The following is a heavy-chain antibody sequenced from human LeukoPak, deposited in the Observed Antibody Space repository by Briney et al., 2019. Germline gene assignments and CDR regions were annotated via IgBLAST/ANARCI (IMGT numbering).Heavy chain of an antibody. CDR1: GLAYNNYT. CDR2: INHSGST. D-gene: IGHD3-10*01. CDR3: ARVYGSGSYYKGWFDP. Sequence: GSLRLSCAASGLAYNNYTMNWVRQPPGKGLEWIGEINHSGSTSYNPSLKSRVTISVDTSKNQFSLKLSSVTAADTAVYYCARVYGSGSYYKGWFDPWGPGTLVTVSS. J-gene: IGHJ5*02. V-gene: IGHV4-34*01.